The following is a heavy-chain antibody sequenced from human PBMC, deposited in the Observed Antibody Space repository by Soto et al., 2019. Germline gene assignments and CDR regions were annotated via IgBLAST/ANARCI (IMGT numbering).Heavy chain of an antibody. D-gene: IGHD2-8*01. CDR2: INAGNGNT. V-gene: IGHV1-3*01. CDR3: ARRCTNGVCYKSLDY. J-gene: IGHJ4*02. CDR1: GYTFTSYA. Sequence: QVQLVQSGAEVKKPGASVKVSCKASGYTFTSYAMHWVRQAPGQRLEWMGWINAGNGNTKYSQKFQGRVTITRDTSASTAYMELSSLRSEDMAVYYCARRCTNGVCYKSLDYWGQGTLVTVSS.